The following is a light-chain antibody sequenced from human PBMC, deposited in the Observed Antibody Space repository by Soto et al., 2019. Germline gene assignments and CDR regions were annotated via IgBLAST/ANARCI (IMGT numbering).Light chain of an antibody. CDR1: QGISRS. V-gene: IGKV1-33*01. Sequence: DIQMTQSPSSLSASVGDRVTITCQASQGISRSLNWFQQKPRKDPKLLLYDASNLETGVPSRFSGSGSGTNFTFTVSSLQPEDIATYYCQQSDKLPLTFGGGTKVEIK. CDR3: QQSDKLPLT. CDR2: DAS. J-gene: IGKJ4*01.